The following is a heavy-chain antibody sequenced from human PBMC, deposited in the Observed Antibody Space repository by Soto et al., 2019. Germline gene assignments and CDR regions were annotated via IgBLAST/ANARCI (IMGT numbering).Heavy chain of an antibody. Sequence: GTLSLTCTVSGGSISSYYWSWIRQPSGKGLEWIGRIYTSGSTNYNPSLKSRVTMSVDTSKNQFSLKLSSVTAADTAVYYCAREDYYDSSGSLAYWGQGTLVTVSS. V-gene: IGHV4-4*07. D-gene: IGHD3-22*01. CDR3: AREDYYDSSGSLAY. CDR2: IYTSGST. CDR1: GGSISSYY. J-gene: IGHJ4*02.